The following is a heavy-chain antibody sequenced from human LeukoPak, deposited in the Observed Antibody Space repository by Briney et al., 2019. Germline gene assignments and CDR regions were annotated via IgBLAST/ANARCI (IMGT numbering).Heavy chain of an antibody. CDR2: MNSRSSYI. CDR3: ARDLDDPGAGFDY. Sequence: RAGGSLRLSCAASGFTFSSFSMNWVRQAPGKGLEWVSSMNSRSSYIYYADSVKGRFTISRDNTKNSLYLQMNSLRAEDTGVYHCARDLDDPGAGFDYWGQGTLVTVSS. V-gene: IGHV3-21*01. D-gene: IGHD1-1*01. CDR1: GFTFSSFS. J-gene: IGHJ4*02.